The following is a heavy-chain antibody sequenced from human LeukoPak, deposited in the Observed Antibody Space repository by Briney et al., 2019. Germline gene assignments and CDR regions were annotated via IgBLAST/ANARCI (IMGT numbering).Heavy chain of an antibody. CDR1: GGSISSYS. J-gene: IGHJ4*02. CDR2: IYYSGST. Sequence: SETLSLTCTVSGGSISSYSWSWIRQPPGKGLEWIGYIYYSGSTNYNPSLKSRVTISVDTSKNQFSLKLSSVTAADTAVYYCANLRRYDFWSGYYGHWGQGTLVTVSS. CDR3: ANLRRYDFWSGYYGH. V-gene: IGHV4-59*01. D-gene: IGHD3-3*01.